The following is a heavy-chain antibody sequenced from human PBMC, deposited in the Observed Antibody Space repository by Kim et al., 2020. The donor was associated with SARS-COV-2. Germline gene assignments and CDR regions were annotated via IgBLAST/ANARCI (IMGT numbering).Heavy chain of an antibody. D-gene: IGHD3-16*02. J-gene: IGHJ4*02. Sequence: KGRFTISRDNAKNSLYLQMNSLRAEDTAVYDCARAVPYDYVWGSYRPLDYWGQGTLVTVSS. CDR3: ARAVPYDYVWGSYRPLDY. V-gene: IGHV3-11*06.